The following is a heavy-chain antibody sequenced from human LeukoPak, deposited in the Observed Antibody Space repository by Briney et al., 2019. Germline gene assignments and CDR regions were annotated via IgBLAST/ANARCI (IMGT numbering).Heavy chain of an antibody. CDR3: ARVRGYDYVWGRQSLNTLDY. CDR1: GGSFSGYY. V-gene: IGHV4-34*01. J-gene: IGHJ4*02. D-gene: IGHD3-16*01. CDR2: INHSGST. Sequence: PSETLSLTCAVYGGSFSGYYWSWIRQPPGKGLEWIGEINHSGSTNYNPSLKSRVTISVDTSKNQFSLKLSSVTAADTAVYYCARVRGYDYVWGRQSLNTLDYWGQGTLVTVSS.